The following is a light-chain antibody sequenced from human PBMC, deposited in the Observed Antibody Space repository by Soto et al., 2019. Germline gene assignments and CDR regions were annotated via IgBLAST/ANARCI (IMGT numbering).Light chain of an antibody. J-gene: IGKJ5*01. V-gene: IGKV3-11*01. CDR1: QSVSTW. Sequence: EIVLTQSPATLSLSPGDTATLSCRASQSVSTWLTWYQQIPGQAPRLLIYDAANRATGIPARLSGSGSGTDFTLTISGLEPEDFAVYYCQQRSNWITFGQGTRLEIE. CDR2: DAA. CDR3: QQRSNWIT.